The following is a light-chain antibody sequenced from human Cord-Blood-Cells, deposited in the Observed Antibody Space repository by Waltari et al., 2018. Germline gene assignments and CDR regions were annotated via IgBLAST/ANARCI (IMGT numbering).Light chain of an antibody. CDR3: SSYTSSSTYV. Sequence: QSALTQPASVSGSPGQSITISCTGTSSDVGGYNYVSWYQQHPGKAPKLMIYEVSNRPAGVSTRFAGYKSGNTSSLTISGLQAEDEADYYCSSYTSSSTYVFGTGTKVTVL. J-gene: IGLJ1*01. CDR2: EVS. V-gene: IGLV2-14*01. CDR1: SSDVGGYNY.